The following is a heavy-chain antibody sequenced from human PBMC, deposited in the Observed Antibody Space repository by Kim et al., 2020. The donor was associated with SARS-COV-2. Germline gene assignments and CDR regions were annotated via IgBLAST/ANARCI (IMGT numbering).Heavy chain of an antibody. CDR1: GGSISSYY. CDR3: ARVPGRMVRGMYYFDY. CDR2: IYYSGST. Sequence: SETLSLTCTVSGGSISSYYWSWIRQPPGKGLEWIGYIYYSGSTNYNPSLKSRVTISVDTSKNQFSLKLSSVTAADTAVYYCARVPGRMVRGMYYFDYWGQGTLVTVSS. V-gene: IGHV4-59*01. D-gene: IGHD3-10*01. J-gene: IGHJ4*02.